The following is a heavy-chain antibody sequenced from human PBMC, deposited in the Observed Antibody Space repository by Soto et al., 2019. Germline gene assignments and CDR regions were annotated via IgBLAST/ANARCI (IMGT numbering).Heavy chain of an antibody. V-gene: IGHV1-46*04. J-gene: IGHJ4*02. CDR2: INPSGGST. CDR1: GYTFTSYY. CDR3: AGNLNSYGYRRGIFDY. D-gene: IGHD5-18*01. Sequence: QVQLVQSGAEVKKPGASVKVSCKASGYTFTSYYMHWVRQAPGQGLEWMGIINPSGGSTSYAQKLQGTVKMTRDTSSSTVYMELSSLRSEYTAVYYCAGNLNSYGYRRGIFDYWGQGTLVTVSS.